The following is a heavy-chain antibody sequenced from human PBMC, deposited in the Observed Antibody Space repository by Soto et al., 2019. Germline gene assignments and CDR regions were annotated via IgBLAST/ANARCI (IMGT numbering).Heavy chain of an antibody. Sequence: ASVKVSCKVSGYTLTELSMHWVRQAPGKGLEWMGGFDPEDGETIYAQKFQGRVTMTEDTSTDTAYMELSSLRSEDTAVYYCATQHPPKDTYYYYYYMDVWGKGTTVTVSS. CDR1: GYTLTELS. J-gene: IGHJ6*03. D-gene: IGHD6-13*01. CDR3: ATQHPPKDTYYYYYYMDV. CDR2: FDPEDGET. V-gene: IGHV1-24*01.